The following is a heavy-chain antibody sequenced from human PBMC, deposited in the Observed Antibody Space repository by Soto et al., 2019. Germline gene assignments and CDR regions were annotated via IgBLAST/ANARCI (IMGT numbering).Heavy chain of an antibody. V-gene: IGHV4-39*01. CDR3: ARSSAVITTLDYFDY. CDR1: GGSISSSNYY. D-gene: IGHD3-22*01. CDR2: IYYSGST. Sequence: SETLSLTCTVSGGSISSSNYYWGWIRQPPGKGLEWIGRIYYSGSTYYNPSLKSRVTISVDTSKNQFSLKLSSVTAADTAVYYCARSSAVITTLDYFDYWGKGTLVTVSS. J-gene: IGHJ4*02.